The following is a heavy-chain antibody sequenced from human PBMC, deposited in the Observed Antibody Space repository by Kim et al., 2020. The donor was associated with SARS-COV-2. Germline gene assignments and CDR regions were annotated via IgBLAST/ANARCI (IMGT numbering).Heavy chain of an antibody. CDR2: IIPIFGTA. J-gene: IGHJ6*02. CDR3: ARRGTGGTMLIFHYYGMDV. Sequence: SVKVSCKASGGTFSSYAISWVRQAPGQGLEWMGGIIPIFGTANYAQKFQGRVTITADESTSKAYMELSSLRSEDTAVYYCARRGTGGTMLIFHYYGMDVWGQGTTVTVSS. CDR1: GGTFSSYA. V-gene: IGHV1-69*13. D-gene: IGHD3-10*01.